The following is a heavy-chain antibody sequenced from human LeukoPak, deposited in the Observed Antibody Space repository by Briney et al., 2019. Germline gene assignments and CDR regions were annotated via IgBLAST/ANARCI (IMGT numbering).Heavy chain of an antibody. J-gene: IGHJ3*02. V-gene: IGHV3-74*01. D-gene: IGHD3-22*01. Sequence: PGGSLRLSCAASGFTFSSYWMHWVRQAPGKGLVWVSRINSDGSSTSYADSVKSRFTISRDNAKNTLYLQMNSLRAEDTAVYYCAREKGLRYYDRKAFDIWGQGTMVTVSS. CDR3: AREKGLRYYDRKAFDI. CDR2: INSDGSST. CDR1: GFTFSSYW.